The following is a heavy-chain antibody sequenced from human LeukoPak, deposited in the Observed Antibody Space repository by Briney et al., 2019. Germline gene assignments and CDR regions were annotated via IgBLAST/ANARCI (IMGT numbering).Heavy chain of an antibody. J-gene: IGHJ5*02. CDR1: GGTFSSYA. V-gene: IGHV1-69*04. D-gene: IGHD2-2*01. CDR3: ARVGASNIVVVPAAMPWDRDGTLMAGGVIDP. CDR2: IIPILGIA. Sequence: SVKVSCKASGGTFSSYAISWVRQAPGQGLEWMGRIIPILGIANYAQKFQGRVTITADKSTSTAYMELSSLRSEDTAVYYCARVGASNIVVVPAAMPWDRDGTLMAGGVIDPWGQGTLVTVSS.